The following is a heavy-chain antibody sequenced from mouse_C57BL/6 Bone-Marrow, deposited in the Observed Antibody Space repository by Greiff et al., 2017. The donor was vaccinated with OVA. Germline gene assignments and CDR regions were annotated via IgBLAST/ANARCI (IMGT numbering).Heavy chain of an antibody. CDR2: IYPRSGNT. V-gene: IGHV1-81*01. CDR1: GYTFTSYG. J-gene: IGHJ3*01. CDR3: ARFAPLYYYGSSSWFAY. Sequence: VQLQQSGAELARPGASVKLSCKASGYTFTSYGISWVKQRTGQGLEWIGEIYPRSGNTYYNEKFKGKATLTADKSSSTAYMELRSLTSEDSAVYFCARFAPLYYYGSSSWFAYWGQGTLVTVSA. D-gene: IGHD1-1*01.